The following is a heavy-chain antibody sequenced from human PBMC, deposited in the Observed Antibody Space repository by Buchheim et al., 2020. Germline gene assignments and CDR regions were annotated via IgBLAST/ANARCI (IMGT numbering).Heavy chain of an antibody. CDR3: ARYGSGNLILNWFDP. CDR2: ISHSGST. J-gene: IGHJ5*02. Sequence: QVQLQQWGAGLLKPSETLSLTCAVYGGSFSGYYWSWIRQPPGKGLEWIGEISHSGSTNYNPSLKSRVTISVDTPKNQFSLKLSSVTAADTAVYYCARYGSGNLILNWFDPWGQGTL. D-gene: IGHD3-10*01. CDR1: GGSFSGYY. V-gene: IGHV4-34*01.